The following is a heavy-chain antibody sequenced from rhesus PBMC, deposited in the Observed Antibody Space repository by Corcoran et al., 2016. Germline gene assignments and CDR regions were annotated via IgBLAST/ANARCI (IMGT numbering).Heavy chain of an antibody. D-gene: IGHD5-36*01. CDR2: IDSGGDNT. Sequence: EVQLVESGGGLAKPGGSLRLSCAASGFTFSSYWMNWVRQSPGKGRGWISCIDSGGDNTYYADSVTGRFTISRDNSKNTLSLQMNSLRAEDTAVYYCTKEVSYGQYYFGYWGQGVLVTVSS. V-gene: IGHV3S42*01. J-gene: IGHJ4*01. CDR1: GFTFSSYW. CDR3: TKEVSYGQYYFGY.